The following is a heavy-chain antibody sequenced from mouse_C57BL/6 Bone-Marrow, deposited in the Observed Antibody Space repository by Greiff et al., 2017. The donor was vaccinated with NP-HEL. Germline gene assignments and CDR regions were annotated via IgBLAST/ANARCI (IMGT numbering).Heavy chain of an antibody. Sequence: VQLQESGPELVKPGASVKWAGKAEGDNFTKKTRNGKKQRPGPGLEWIGWIYPRDGSTKYNEKFKGKATLTVDTSSSTAYMELHSLTSEDSAVYFCARGGTWDWGQGTTLTVSS. CDR2: IYPRDGST. CDR3: ARGGTWD. D-gene: IGHD3-3*01. J-gene: IGHJ2*01. CDR1: GDNFTKKT. V-gene: IGHV1-85*01.